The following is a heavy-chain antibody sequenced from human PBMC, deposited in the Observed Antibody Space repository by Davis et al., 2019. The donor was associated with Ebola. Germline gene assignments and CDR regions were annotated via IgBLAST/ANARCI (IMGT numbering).Heavy chain of an antibody. Sequence: GESLKISCAASGFTFSAYSMNWVRQAPGKGLEWVSYISDSSTTIYYADSVKGRFTISRDNSKNTLYLQMNSLRAEDTAVYYCARARTLLLWFGELLYRSDLDGMDVWGQGTTVTVSS. J-gene: IGHJ6*02. D-gene: IGHD3-10*01. CDR3: ARARTLLLWFGELLYRSDLDGMDV. CDR1: GFTFSAYS. V-gene: IGHV3-48*01. CDR2: ISDSSTTI.